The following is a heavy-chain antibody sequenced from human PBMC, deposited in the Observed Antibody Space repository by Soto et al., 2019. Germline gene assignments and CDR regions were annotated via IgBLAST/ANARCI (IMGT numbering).Heavy chain of an antibody. D-gene: IGHD4-17*01. Sequence: SETLSLTCTVSGGSISSYYWSWIRQPPGKGLEWIVYIYYSGSTTYNPSHKSRVTISVDTSKNQCSRKLSFVTAADTAVYYCARALDYGDYVYYFQHWGQGTLVTVSS. V-gene: IGHV4-59*08. J-gene: IGHJ1*01. CDR3: ARALDYGDYVYYFQH. CDR2: IYYSGST. CDR1: GGSISSYY.